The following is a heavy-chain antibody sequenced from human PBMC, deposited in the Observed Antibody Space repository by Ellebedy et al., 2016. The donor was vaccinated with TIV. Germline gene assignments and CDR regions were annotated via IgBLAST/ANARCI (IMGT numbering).Heavy chain of an antibody. Sequence: LRLSXTVSGGSISSGGYYWSWIRQHPGKGLEWIGYIYYSGSTYYNPSLKSRVTISVDTSKNQFSLKLSSVTAADTAVYYCARTVAAAGIGYYYYGMDVWGQGTTVTVSS. CDR2: IYYSGST. D-gene: IGHD6-13*01. CDR1: GGSISSGGYY. CDR3: ARTVAAAGIGYYYYGMDV. J-gene: IGHJ6*02. V-gene: IGHV4-31*03.